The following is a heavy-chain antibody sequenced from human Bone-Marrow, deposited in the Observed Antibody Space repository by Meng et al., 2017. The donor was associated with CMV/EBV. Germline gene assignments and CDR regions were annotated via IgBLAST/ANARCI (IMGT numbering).Heavy chain of an antibody. Sequence: QTPLKECGRALLHPTHPLTLPCTFSVFSLNSNGMCVGWIRQPPGKALEWLALIYWDGDKRYSPSLKSRLTITKDTSNNQVVLTMTNMGPVDTATYFCAHRPTEGLFDYWGQGTLVTVFS. V-gene: IGHV2-5*02. J-gene: IGHJ4*02. CDR1: VFSLNSNGMC. CDR3: AHRPTEGLFDY. CDR2: IYWDGDK.